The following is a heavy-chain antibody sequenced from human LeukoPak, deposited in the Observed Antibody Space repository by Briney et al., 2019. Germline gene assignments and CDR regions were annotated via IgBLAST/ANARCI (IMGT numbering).Heavy chain of an antibody. V-gene: IGHV3-30*18. Sequence: GRSLRLSCAASGFTFSSYGMHWVRQAPGKGLEWVAVTSYDGSNKYYADSVKGRFTISRDNPKNTLYLQMNSLRAEDTAVYYCAKDLVVTVRYYYYGMDVWGQGTTVTVSS. CDR1: GFTFSSYG. D-gene: IGHD4-17*01. CDR3: AKDLVVTVRYYYYGMDV. J-gene: IGHJ6*02. CDR2: TSYDGSNK.